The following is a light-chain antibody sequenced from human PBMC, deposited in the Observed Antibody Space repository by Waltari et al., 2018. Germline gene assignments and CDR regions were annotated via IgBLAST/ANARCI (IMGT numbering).Light chain of an antibody. J-gene: IGLJ2*01. Sequence: QSALTQPASVSGSPGQSITISCTGTRSDVGSYNFVSWYQQHPGKAPKLIISEVTKRPSGVSNRFSGSKSGNTASLTISGLQADDEADYYCCSFASRIGVFGGGTKVTVL. V-gene: IGLV2-23*02. CDR2: EVT. CDR1: RSDVGSYNF. CDR3: CSFASRIGV.